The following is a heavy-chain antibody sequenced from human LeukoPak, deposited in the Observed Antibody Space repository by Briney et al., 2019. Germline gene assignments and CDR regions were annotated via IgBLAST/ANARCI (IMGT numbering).Heavy chain of an antibody. J-gene: IGHJ4*02. D-gene: IGHD6-6*01. V-gene: IGHV2-5*01. Sequence: TLSLTCTVSGGSISSHYWTWLRQPPGKALEWLALIYWNDDKRYSPSLKSRLTITKDTSKNQVVLTMTNMDPVDTATYYCAHRGSSSSLDYWGQGTLVTVSS. CDR3: AHRGSSSSLDY. CDR2: IYWNDDK. CDR1: GGSISSHYWT.